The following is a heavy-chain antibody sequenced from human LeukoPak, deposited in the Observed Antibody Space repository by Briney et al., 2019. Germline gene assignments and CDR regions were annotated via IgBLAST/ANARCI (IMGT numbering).Heavy chain of an antibody. CDR3: AKEGTSNPFYYYGSGTFSGIGLDY. CDR1: GFTFSSYG. CDR2: IRYDGSNK. J-gene: IGHJ4*02. Sequence: GGSLRLSCAASGFTFSSYGMHWVRQAPGKGLEWVAFIRYDGSNKYYADSVKGRFTISRDNSKSTLYLQMNSLRAEDTAVYYCAKEGTSNPFYYYGSGTFSGIGLDYWGQGTLVTVSS. D-gene: IGHD3-10*01. V-gene: IGHV3-30*02.